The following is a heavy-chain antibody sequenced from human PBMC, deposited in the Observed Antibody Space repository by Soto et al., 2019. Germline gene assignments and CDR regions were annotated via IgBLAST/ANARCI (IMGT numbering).Heavy chain of an antibody. Sequence: QVQLVQSGAEVKKPGSSVKVSCKASGCTFSSYTISWVRQAPGQGLEWMGRIIPILGIANYAQKFQGRDTITADKSTSTAYVGLRSLRSEDTAVYFCARVPRDYTGPYYWGQGPLVTVSS. J-gene: IGHJ4*02. CDR1: GCTFSSYT. CDR3: ARVPRDYTGPYY. D-gene: IGHD4-4*01. CDR2: IIPILGIA. V-gene: IGHV1-69*02.